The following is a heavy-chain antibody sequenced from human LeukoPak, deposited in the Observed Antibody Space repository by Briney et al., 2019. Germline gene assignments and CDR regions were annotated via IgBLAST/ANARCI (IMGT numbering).Heavy chain of an antibody. CDR2: MYLSGTT. D-gene: IGHD1-26*01. Sequence: SSETLSLTCTVSGDSINSLDLWSWVRQPPGKGLEWIGEMYLSGTTHSNPSVKSRVTISIDKSKNQFFLNLSSVTAADTAVYYCARDQSGSYGIDSWGQGTLVTVSS. CDR1: GDSINSLDL. J-gene: IGHJ4*02. CDR3: ARDQSGSYGIDS. V-gene: IGHV4-4*02.